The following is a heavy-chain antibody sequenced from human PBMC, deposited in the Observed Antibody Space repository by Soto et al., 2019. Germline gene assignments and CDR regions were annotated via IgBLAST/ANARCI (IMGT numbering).Heavy chain of an antibody. Sequence: QLQLQESGPGLVKPSETLSLTCTVSGGSISRSSYYWGWIRQTPGKGLEWIGSIYYSGSTYYNPSLKSRVTIAVDTSTNQVSLKLSSVTAADTGVYYCARHDYGGFGLWGQGTLVTVSS. J-gene: IGHJ4*02. CDR2: IYYSGST. V-gene: IGHV4-39*01. D-gene: IGHD4-17*01. CDR1: GGSISRSSYY. CDR3: ARHDYGGFGL.